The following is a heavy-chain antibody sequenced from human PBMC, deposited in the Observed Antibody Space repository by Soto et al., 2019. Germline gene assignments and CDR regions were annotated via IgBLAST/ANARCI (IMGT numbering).Heavy chain of an antibody. CDR1: GFTFSGSA. J-gene: IGHJ4*02. Sequence: GGSLRLSCAASGFTFSGSAMHWVRQASGKGLEWVGRIRSKANSYATAYAASVKGRFTISRDDSKNTAYLQMNSLKTEDTAVYYCTRMGYYDSSGTPFDYWGQGTLVTVS. D-gene: IGHD3-22*01. V-gene: IGHV3-73*01. CDR3: TRMGYYDSSGTPFDY. CDR2: IRSKANSYAT.